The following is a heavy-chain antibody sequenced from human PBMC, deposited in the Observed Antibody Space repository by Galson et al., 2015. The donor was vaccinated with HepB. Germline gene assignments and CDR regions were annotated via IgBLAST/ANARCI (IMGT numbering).Heavy chain of an antibody. V-gene: IGHV3-48*02. D-gene: IGHD5-24*01. J-gene: IGHJ4*02. CDR2: ISSSSSTI. Sequence: SLRLSCAASGFTFSRYNMNWVRQAPGKGLEWVSYISSSSSTIYYADSVKGRFTISRDNAKNSLYLQMNSLRDEDTAVYYCARDRWMATMIEIDYWGQGTLVTVSS. CDR1: GFTFSRYN. CDR3: ARDRWMATMIEIDY.